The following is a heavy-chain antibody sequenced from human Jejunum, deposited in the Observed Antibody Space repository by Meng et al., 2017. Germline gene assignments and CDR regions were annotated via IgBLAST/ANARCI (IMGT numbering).Heavy chain of an antibody. Sequence: QGKLQESGPGLGRPSGALSLTFAVSGGFSSIYWWSWLRQPPGKGLEWIGEMHQSGSSNYNPSLKSRLTMSVDESKNHFSLKLNSVTAADTAVYYCARGWKYAWFNWGQGTLVTVSS. J-gene: IGHJ4*02. V-gene: IGHV4-4*02. CDR2: MHQSGSS. D-gene: IGHD1-7*01. CDR3: ARGWKYAWFN. CDR1: GGFSSIYW.